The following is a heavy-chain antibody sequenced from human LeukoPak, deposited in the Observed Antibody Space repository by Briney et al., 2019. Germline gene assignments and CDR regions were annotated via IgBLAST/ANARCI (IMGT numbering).Heavy chain of an antibody. V-gene: IGHV3-74*01. CDR2: INSGGSST. Sequence: GGSLRLSCAASGFTFSSYWMYWVRQAPGKGLVWVSRINSGGSSTKYADSVKGRFTISRDNAKNTLYLQMNSLRVEDTAVYYCARILSKDYFDSWGQGALVTVSS. J-gene: IGHJ4*02. CDR3: ARILSKDYFDS. CDR1: GFTFSSYW. D-gene: IGHD2-15*01.